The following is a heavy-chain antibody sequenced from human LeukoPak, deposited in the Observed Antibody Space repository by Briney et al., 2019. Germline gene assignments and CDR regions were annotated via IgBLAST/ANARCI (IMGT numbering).Heavy chain of an antibody. CDR1: GGSFSGYY. J-gene: IGHJ4*02. CDR3: ASSGWYRGY. Sequence: PSETLSLTCAVYGGSFSGYYWSWIRQPPGKGLEWIGEINHSGSTNYNPSLKSRVTISVDTSKNQFPLKLTSVTAADTAMYYCASSGWYRGYWGQGTLVTVSS. D-gene: IGHD6-19*01. CDR2: INHSGST. V-gene: IGHV4-34*01.